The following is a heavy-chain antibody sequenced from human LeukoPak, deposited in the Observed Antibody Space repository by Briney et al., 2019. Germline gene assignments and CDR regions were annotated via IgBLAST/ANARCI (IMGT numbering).Heavy chain of an antibody. CDR1: GGSISSGDYY. D-gene: IGHD3-3*01. J-gene: IGHJ3*02. V-gene: IGHV4-30-4*08. CDR2: IYYSGST. CDR3: ARDQDYDFWSGSQAGHAFDI. Sequence: SETLSLTCTVSGGSISSGDYYWSWIRQPPGKGLEWIGYIYYSGSTYYNPSLKSRVTISVDTSRHQFSLKLSSVTAADTAGYYCARDQDYDFWSGSQAGHAFDIWGQGTMVTVSS.